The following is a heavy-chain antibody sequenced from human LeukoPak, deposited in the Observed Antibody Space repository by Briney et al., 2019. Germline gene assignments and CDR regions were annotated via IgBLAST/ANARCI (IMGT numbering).Heavy chain of an antibody. D-gene: IGHD3-22*01. CDR3: ARGFLYILDYYDSSGYKKGGAFDI. CDR2: IYYSGST. V-gene: IGHV4-59*06. J-gene: IGHJ3*02. CDR1: AGSFSPAH. Sequence: PSETLSLTCTFSAGSFSPAHWSWIRQPPGKGLEWIGYIYYSGSTYYNPSLKSRVTISVDTSKNQFSLKLSSVTAADTAVYYCARGFLYILDYYDSSGYKKGGAFDIWGQGTMVTVSS.